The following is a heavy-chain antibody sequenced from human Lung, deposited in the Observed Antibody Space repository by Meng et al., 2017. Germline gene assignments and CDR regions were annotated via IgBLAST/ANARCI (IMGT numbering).Heavy chain of an antibody. V-gene: IGHV4-39*07. CDR3: ARDRRYSDGSMGAYDY. Sequence: LEAGPWLARPSQPLSLPCTVSGGSISSISDYWGWSRQPPGKGLEGCGSIYYSGSTYYNPSLKRRVTISVDTSKNQFSLKLSSVTAADTAVYYCARDRRYSDGSMGAYDYWGQGTLVTVSS. D-gene: IGHD5-18*01. CDR2: IYYSGST. J-gene: IGHJ4*02. CDR1: GGSISSISDY.